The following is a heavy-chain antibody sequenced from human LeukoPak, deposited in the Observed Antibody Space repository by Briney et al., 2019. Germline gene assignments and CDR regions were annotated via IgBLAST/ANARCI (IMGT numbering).Heavy chain of an antibody. CDR3: ARGGWQWLPHFDY. Sequence: PSETLSLTCTVSGDSISSSSLYWGWIRQPPGKGLEWIGSIYYSGSTYYNPSLKSRVTISVDTSKNQFSLKLTSVTAADTAIFYCARGGWQWLPHFDYWGQGTLVTVSS. J-gene: IGHJ4*02. CDR2: IYYSGST. V-gene: IGHV4-39*01. D-gene: IGHD6-19*01. CDR1: GDSISSSSLY.